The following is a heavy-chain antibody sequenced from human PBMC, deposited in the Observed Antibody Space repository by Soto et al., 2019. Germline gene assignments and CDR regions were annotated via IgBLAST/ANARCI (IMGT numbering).Heavy chain of an antibody. V-gene: IGHV1-8*01. J-gene: IGHJ3*02. D-gene: IGHD6-13*01. CDR3: ATYGTAAAGAAFHI. CDR1: GYTFTSYD. CDR2: MSPNNDDT. Sequence: ASVKVSCKASGYTFTSYDINWVRQATGQGLEWMGWMSPNNDDTGYAQKFQGRVTLTRNTSIGTAYMELSSLTSEDTAVYYCATYGTAAAGAAFHIWGQGTMVTVSS.